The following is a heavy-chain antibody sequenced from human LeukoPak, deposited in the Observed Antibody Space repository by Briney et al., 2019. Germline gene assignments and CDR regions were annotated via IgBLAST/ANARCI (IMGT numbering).Heavy chain of an antibody. J-gene: IGHJ4*02. Sequence: SETLSLTCIVSGGSMSRSSYCWAWIRRPPGKRLEWIGTIYYSGTTYYNPSLASRVTISVDTSKNQFSLKLTSVTAADTAVYYCARHKMGSTRLYYFDYWGQGTLVTVSS. CDR2: IYYSGTT. D-gene: IGHD2/OR15-2a*01. CDR1: GGSMSRSSYC. CDR3: ARHKMGSTRLYYFDY. V-gene: IGHV4-39*01.